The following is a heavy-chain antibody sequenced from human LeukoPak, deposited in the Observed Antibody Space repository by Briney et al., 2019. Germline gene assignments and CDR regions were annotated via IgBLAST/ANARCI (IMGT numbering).Heavy chain of an antibody. CDR2: IKTKTEGGAT. Sequence: GGSLRLSCAAFGFSFSNVWLSWVRQAPGKGLEWVGRIKTKTEGGATDYAAPVKGRFTISRDDSESTLNLQMSSLKTEDTAVYYCTTFIAASTLNYWGQGTLVTVSS. D-gene: IGHD6-13*01. CDR3: TTFIAASTLNY. CDR1: GFSFSNVW. V-gene: IGHV3-15*01. J-gene: IGHJ4*02.